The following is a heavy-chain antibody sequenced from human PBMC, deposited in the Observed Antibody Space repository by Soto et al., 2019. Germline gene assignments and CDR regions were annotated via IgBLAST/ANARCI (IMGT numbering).Heavy chain of an antibody. J-gene: IGHJ4*02. CDR3: ARDFVEVPSALYYFDY. CDR2: INPSGGST. V-gene: IGHV1-46*01. Sequence: ASVKVSCKTSGYTFARYYMHWVRQAPGQGLEWMGIINPSGGSTSYAQKFQGRLTMTKDTSTSTVYMELSSLTSEDTAMYYCARDFVEVPSALYYFDYWGQGSLVTGSS. D-gene: IGHD2-2*01. CDR1: GYTFARYY.